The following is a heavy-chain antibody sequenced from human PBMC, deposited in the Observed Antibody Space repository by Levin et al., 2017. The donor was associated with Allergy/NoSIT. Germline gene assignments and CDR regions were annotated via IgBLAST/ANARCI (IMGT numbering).Heavy chain of an antibody. J-gene: IGHJ3*02. CDR2: IYYTGKT. Sequence: PSETLSLTCTVSGVSIGSSSYYWGWIRQSPGKGLEWIGSIYYTGKTYYNPSLTSRVTISVDTSKNQFSLKLSSVTAADTAVYYCARLELVTAFLGAFDIWGQGTMVTVSS. CDR1: GVSIGSSSYY. V-gene: IGHV4-39*01. D-gene: IGHD5-24*01. CDR3: ARLELVTAFLGAFDI.